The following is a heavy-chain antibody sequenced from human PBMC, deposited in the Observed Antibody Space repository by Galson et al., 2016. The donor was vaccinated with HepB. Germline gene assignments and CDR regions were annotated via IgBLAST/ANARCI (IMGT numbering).Heavy chain of an antibody. CDR1: GFTFSSYA. J-gene: IGHJ4*02. Sequence: SLRLSCAASGFTFSSYAMSWVRQAPGKGLEWVSGISGSGYSTFYADSVQGRFTISRDNSKSTLYLQVNSLRAEDTAVYYCAKAEGLSASGYWLADSWGQGTLVTVSS. D-gene: IGHD5-12*01. CDR2: ISGSGYST. CDR3: AKAEGLSASGYWLADS. V-gene: IGHV3-23*01.